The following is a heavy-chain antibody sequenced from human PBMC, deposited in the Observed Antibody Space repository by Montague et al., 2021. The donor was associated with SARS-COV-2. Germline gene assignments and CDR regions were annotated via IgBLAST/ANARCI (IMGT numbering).Heavy chain of an antibody. Sequence: SETLSLTCTVSGGSISTSSYYWGWLRLPPGKGLEWIGTIYYSGSTYYNPSLTSRVTISVDTSKNQFSLKLSFVTAADTAVYYCARHYYFDTSGQTPPFDYWGQGTLVTVSS. D-gene: IGHD3-22*01. V-gene: IGHV4-39*01. CDR3: ARHYYFDTSGQTPPFDY. CDR1: GGSISTSSYY. CDR2: IYYSGST. J-gene: IGHJ4*02.